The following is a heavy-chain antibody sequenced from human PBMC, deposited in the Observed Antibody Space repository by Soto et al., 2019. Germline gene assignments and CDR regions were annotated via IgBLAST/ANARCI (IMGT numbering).Heavy chain of an antibody. CDR1: GGSINSYY. Sequence: SETLSLTCSVSGGSINSYYWSWIRQPPGKGLEWVGYIYYTGSTNYNPSLKSRVTISVDTSKNQFSLKLSSVTAADTAVYYCASAGGYSGYEKLYYYYYMDVWGKGTTVTVSS. J-gene: IGHJ6*03. CDR3: ASAGGYSGYEKLYYYYYMDV. D-gene: IGHD5-12*01. V-gene: IGHV4-59*08. CDR2: IYYTGST.